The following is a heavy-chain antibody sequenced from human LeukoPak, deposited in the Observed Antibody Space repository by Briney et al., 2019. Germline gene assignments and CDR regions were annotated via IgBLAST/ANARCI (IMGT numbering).Heavy chain of an antibody. J-gene: IGHJ6*03. Sequence: PGGSLRLSCAASGFTFSTYPMHWVRQAPGKGLEWVANIKQDGSEKYYVDSVKGRFTISRGNAKNSLYLQMNSLRAEDTAVYYCARVDTAMVTGPYYYYYYMDVWGKGTTVTVSS. CDR1: GFTFSTYP. CDR3: ARVDTAMVTGPYYYYYYMDV. D-gene: IGHD5-18*01. CDR2: IKQDGSEK. V-gene: IGHV3-7*01.